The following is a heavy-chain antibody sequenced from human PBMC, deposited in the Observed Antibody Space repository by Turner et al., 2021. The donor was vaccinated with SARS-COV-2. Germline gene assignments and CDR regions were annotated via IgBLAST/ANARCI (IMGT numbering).Heavy chain of an antibody. D-gene: IGHD1-7*01. Sequence: EVQLLVSGGSLVQPGGSLRLCCAASGFPFSSYAMSWVRKAPGKVLEWGAAISGSVCSTYYADAEKCRFTISRDTSKNTLYLQSNILRAEDTAVYYCAKNYGFYWYFDLWGRGTLVTVSS. V-gene: IGHV3-23*01. J-gene: IGHJ2*01. CDR3: AKNYGFYWYFDL. CDR1: GFPFSSYA. CDR2: ISGSVCST.